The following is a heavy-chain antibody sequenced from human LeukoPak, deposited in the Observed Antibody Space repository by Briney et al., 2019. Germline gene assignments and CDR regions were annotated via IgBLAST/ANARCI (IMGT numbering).Heavy chain of an antibody. CDR3: AREIAATGAAVDY. CDR2: INCITGDT. V-gene: IGHV1-2*06. J-gene: IGHJ4*02. D-gene: IGHD6-13*01. Sequence: ASVKVSCKASGYTFTDYYIHWVRQAPRQGLEWMGRINCITGDTRSAQKFQGRVTMTRDTSISTAYMQLSSLRSDDTAVYYCAREIAATGAAVDYWGQGILVTVSS. CDR1: GYTFTDYY.